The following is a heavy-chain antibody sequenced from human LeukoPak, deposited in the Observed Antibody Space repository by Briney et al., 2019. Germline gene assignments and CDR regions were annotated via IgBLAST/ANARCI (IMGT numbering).Heavy chain of an antibody. J-gene: IGHJ6*02. CDR3: ARAPLAAAGAYYYYGMDV. CDR2: IYHSGST. CDR1: GGSISSGGYS. V-gene: IGHV4-30-2*01. D-gene: IGHD6-13*01. Sequence: TLSLTCAVSGGSISSGGYSWSWIRQPPGKGLEWIGYIYHSGSTYYNPSLKSRVTISVDRSKNQFSLKLSSVTAADTAVYYCARAPLAAAGAYYYYGMDVWGQGTTVTVSS.